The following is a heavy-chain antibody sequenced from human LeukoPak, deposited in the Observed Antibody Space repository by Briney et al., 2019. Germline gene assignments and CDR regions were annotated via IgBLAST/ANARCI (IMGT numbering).Heavy chain of an antibody. J-gene: IGHJ4*02. V-gene: IGHV4-39*01. D-gene: IGHD2-15*01. CDR1: GGSISSSSFF. CDR3: ARQYCTSGSCPDYFDY. CDR2: FYYSGST. Sequence: SETLSLTCTVSGGSISSSSFFWAWIRQPPGKGLEWIGTFYYSGSTYYNPSLKSRVTISVDTSQNQFSLRLSSVTAADTAVYYCARQYCTSGSCPDYFDYWGQGTLVTVSS.